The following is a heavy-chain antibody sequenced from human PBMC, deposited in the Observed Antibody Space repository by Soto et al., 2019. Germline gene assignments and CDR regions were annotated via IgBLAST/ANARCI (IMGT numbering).Heavy chain of an antibody. V-gene: IGHV1-18*01. Sequence: QVQLVQSGTEVKKAGSAVKVSCKTSGYTFTTYGISWIRQAPGQGLEWIAWISVYNGDTNYAQNVQGRVTMTTDTCTTTAYLELRSLRSDDTAVYYGARVYCGGDCFSGGDFDYWGQGTLVTVS. D-gene: IGHD2-21*01. J-gene: IGHJ4*02. CDR2: ISVYNGDT. CDR3: ARVYCGGDCFSGGDFDY. CDR1: GYTFTTYG.